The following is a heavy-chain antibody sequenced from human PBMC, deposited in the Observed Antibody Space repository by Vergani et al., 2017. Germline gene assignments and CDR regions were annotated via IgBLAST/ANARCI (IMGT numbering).Heavy chain of an antibody. Sequence: EVQLVASGGGLVQRGGSLRLSCEASGFTFSNLWMTWVRQAPGKGLKWVANIKYDGSKKNYVDSVKGRFTISRDNAKNSLYLQMNNLRVEDTAVYFCARSPHGYTYGGYISQFDPWGQGTLVTVSS. D-gene: IGHD5-18*01. CDR3: ARSPHGYTYGGYISQFDP. CDR2: IKYDGSKK. CDR1: GFTFSNLW. V-gene: IGHV3-7*01. J-gene: IGHJ5*02.